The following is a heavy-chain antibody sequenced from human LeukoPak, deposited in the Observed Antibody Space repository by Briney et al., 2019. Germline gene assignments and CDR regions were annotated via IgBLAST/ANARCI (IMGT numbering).Heavy chain of an antibody. CDR3: AREYSSGWHYYFDY. J-gene: IGHJ4*02. CDR1: GGSISSYY. CDR2: IYYSGST. V-gene: IGHV4-59*01. D-gene: IGHD6-19*01. Sequence: SETLSLTRTVSGGSISSYYWSWIRQPPGKGLEWIGYIYYSGSTNYNPSLKSRVTISVDTSKNQFSLKLSSVTAADTAVYYCAREYSSGWHYYFDYWGQGTLVTVSS.